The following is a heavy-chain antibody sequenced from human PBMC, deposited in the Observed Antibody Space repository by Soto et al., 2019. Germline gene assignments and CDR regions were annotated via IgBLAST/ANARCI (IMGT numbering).Heavy chain of an antibody. CDR2: INPSIGTT. CDR1: GYAFTSQY. CDR3: ISTLGARFDY. Sequence: GVSVKVSCKASGYAFTSQYMQWVRQAPGQGLEWMGVINPSIGTTTYAQKFQGRVTMTSDTSTSSVYMEVSSLRSEDTAVYYCISTLGARFDYWGQGTLVTVSS. V-gene: IGHV1-46*03. D-gene: IGHD1-26*01. J-gene: IGHJ4*02.